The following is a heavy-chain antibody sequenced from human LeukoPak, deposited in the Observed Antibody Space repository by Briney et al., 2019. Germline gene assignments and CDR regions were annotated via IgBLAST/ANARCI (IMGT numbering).Heavy chain of an antibody. J-gene: IGHJ3*01. CDR2: IYSSGSA. D-gene: IGHD4-11*01. CDR1: GGSVSNYY. V-gene: IGHV4-59*02. Sequence: SETLSLTCTVSGGSVSNYYWSWIRQPPGKGLEWIGYIYSSGSAIYNPSLRSRVTISIDTSKNQFSLMLRSVTAADTAVYFCARRPLTKLAFEVRGQGTMVTVSS. CDR3: ARRPLTKLAFEV.